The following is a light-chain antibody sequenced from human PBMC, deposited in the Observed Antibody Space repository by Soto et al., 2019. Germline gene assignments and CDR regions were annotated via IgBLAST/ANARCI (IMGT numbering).Light chain of an antibody. CDR3: QQYGSSPIT. V-gene: IGKV3-20*01. Sequence: EIVLTQSPGTLSVSPGERATLSFRASQSVSHSYLAWYQQKPGQAPRLLVYGASSRTTGIPDRFSGSGSGTDFTLTISRLEPEDFAVYYCQQYGSSPITFGQGTRLEIK. CDR2: GAS. J-gene: IGKJ5*01. CDR1: QSVSHSY.